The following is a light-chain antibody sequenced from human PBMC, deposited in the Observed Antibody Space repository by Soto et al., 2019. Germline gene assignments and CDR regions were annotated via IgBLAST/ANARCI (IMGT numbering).Light chain of an antibody. J-gene: IGLJ1*01. CDR2: DVS. CDR3: SSYTTSSTYV. V-gene: IGLV2-14*01. CDR1: SSDIGDYNY. Sequence: QSVLTQPASVSGSPGQSITISCVGTSSDIGDYNYVSWYQQHPGKVPKVIIYDVSNRPSGVSSRFSATKSGNTASLTISGLQAEDEADYYCSSYTTSSTYVFGTGTKVTVL.